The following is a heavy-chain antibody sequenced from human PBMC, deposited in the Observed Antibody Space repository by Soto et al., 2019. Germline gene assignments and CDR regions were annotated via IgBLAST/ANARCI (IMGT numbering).Heavy chain of an antibody. CDR2: IYYSGST. V-gene: IGHV4-31*03. CDR3: AREAGRDILTGDYYFDY. D-gene: IGHD3-9*01. Sequence: SETLSLTCTVSGGSISSGGYYWSWIRQHPGKGLEWIGYIYYSGSTYYNPSLKSRVTISVDTSKNQFSLKLSSVTAADTAVYYCAREAGRDILTGDYYFDYWGQGTLVTVSS. CDR1: GGSISSGGYY. J-gene: IGHJ4*02.